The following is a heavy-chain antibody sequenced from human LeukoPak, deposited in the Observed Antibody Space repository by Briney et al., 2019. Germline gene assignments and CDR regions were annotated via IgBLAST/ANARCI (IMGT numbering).Heavy chain of an antibody. CDR3: ARVPSGCYACDFDY. CDR2: INWNGGST. D-gene: IGHD2-2*01. Sequence: GGSLRLSCAASGFTFDDYGMSWVRQAPGKGLEWVSGINWNGGSTGYADSVKGRFTISRDNAKNSLYLQMNSLRAEDTALYYCARVPSGCYACDFDYWGQGTLVNVSS. V-gene: IGHV3-20*04. J-gene: IGHJ4*02. CDR1: GFTFDDYG.